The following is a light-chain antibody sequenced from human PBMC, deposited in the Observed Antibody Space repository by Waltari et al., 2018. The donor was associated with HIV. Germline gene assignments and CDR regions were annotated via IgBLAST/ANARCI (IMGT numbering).Light chain of an antibody. CDR2: AAS. Sequence: DIQLTQPRSLLSASVGDRATITCRASQGIGTSLAWYHQKPGKAPQLLISAASTLQPGVPTRFSGSGSGTEFTLTISGLQPEDFATYYCQQVKSNPFTFGPGTKVDFK. V-gene: IGKV1-9*01. CDR3: QQVKSNPFT. J-gene: IGKJ3*01. CDR1: QGIGTS.